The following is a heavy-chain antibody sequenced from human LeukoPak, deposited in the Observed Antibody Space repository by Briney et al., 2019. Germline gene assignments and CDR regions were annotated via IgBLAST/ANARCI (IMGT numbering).Heavy chain of an antibody. CDR1: GFSFSDHY. CDR3: ARVYARTHDS. D-gene: IGHD3-16*01. J-gene: IGHJ4*02. V-gene: IGHV3-72*01. CDR2: TRNKTIGYRT. Sequence: GGSLRLSCVVSGFSFSDHYMDWVRQAPGKGLEWVGRTRNKTIGYRTEYAASVKGRFTISRDDSKNSMYLQMNSLKTEDTAVYYCARVYARTHDSWGQGTLVTVYS.